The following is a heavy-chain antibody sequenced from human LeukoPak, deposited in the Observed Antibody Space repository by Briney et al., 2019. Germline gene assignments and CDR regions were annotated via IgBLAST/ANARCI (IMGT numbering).Heavy chain of an antibody. J-gene: IGHJ3*02. CDR3: AKGGASATDAPHGDVVTSSLDGFDI. D-gene: IGHD2-21*02. Sequence: GGSLRLSCVASGFPFSAFAMSWVRQPPGGGVGGGFSCYGRGGRKFHLDSAKGRITISRDNSKKTVYLQMNSLKSEDTAVYYCAKGGASATDAPHGDVVTSSLDGFDIWGQGTMVTVSS. CDR2: CYGRGGRK. CDR1: GFPFSAFA. V-gene: IGHV3-23*01.